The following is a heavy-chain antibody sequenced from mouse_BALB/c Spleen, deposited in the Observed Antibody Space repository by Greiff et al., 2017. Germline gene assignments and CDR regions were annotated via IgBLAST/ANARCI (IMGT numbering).Heavy chain of an antibody. J-gene: IGHJ2*01. D-gene: IGHD2-14*01. CDR2: IYPGSGST. CDR1: GYTFTSYW. V-gene: IGHV1S22*01. Sequence: LQQSDAELVRPGASVKLSCKASGYTFTSYWMHWVKQRPGQGLEWIGNIYPGSGSTNYDEKFKSKATLTVDTSSSTAYMQLSSLTSEDSAVYYCTRDRTLDYWGQGTTLTVSS. CDR3: TRDRTLDY.